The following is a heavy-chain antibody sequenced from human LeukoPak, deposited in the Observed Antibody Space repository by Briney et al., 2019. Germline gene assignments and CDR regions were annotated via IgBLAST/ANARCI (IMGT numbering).Heavy chain of an antibody. CDR3: AKDTDYGDYGGVDY. V-gene: IGHV3-20*04. CDR2: INWKGGST. CDR1: GFTFRDYG. Sequence: GGSLRLSCAASGFTFRDYGMNWVRQAPGKGLEWVSGINWKGGSTDYADSVKGRFTISRDNAKNSLYLQMNSLRAEDTALYYCAKDTDYGDYGGVDYWGQGTLVTVSS. J-gene: IGHJ4*02. D-gene: IGHD4-17*01.